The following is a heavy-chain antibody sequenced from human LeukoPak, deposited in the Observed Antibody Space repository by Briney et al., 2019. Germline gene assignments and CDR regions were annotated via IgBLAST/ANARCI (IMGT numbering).Heavy chain of an antibody. J-gene: IGHJ4*02. CDR1: GFTFSSYA. CDR2: ISGSGGNT. Sequence: RSGGSLRLSCAASGFTFSSYAMSWVRQAPGKGLEWVSAISGSGGNTYYADSVKGRFTISRDNSKNMLYLQMNSLRAEDTAVYYCAKGPVIPAATYYFDYWGQGTLATVSS. V-gene: IGHV3-23*01. D-gene: IGHD2-2*01. CDR3: AKGPVIPAATYYFDY.